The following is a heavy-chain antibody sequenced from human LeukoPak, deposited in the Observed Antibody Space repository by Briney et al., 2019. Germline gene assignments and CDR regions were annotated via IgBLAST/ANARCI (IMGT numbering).Heavy chain of an antibody. CDR1: GGSISSYY. D-gene: IGHD6-19*01. CDR2: IYYSGST. Sequence: PSDTLSLTCTVSGGSISSYYWSWIRQPPGKGLEWIGYIYYSGSTNYNPSLKSRVTISVDTSKNQFSLKLSSVTAADMAVYYCARCVAVAGIESFDPWGQGTLVTVSS. V-gene: IGHV4-59*07. CDR3: ARCVAVAGIESFDP. J-gene: IGHJ5*02.